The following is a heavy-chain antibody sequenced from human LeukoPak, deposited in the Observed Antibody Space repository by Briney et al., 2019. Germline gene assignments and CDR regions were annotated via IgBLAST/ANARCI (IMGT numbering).Heavy chain of an antibody. J-gene: IGHJ4*02. D-gene: IGHD6-13*01. CDR1: GYTFTSYY. Sequence: ASVRVSCEASGYTFTSYYMHWVRQAPGQGLEWMGWINPNSGGTNYAQKLQGRVTMTRDTSISTAHMELSRLRSDDTAVYYCARDLSAAALDYWGQGTLVTVSS. CDR2: INPNSGGT. V-gene: IGHV1-2*02. CDR3: ARDLSAAALDY.